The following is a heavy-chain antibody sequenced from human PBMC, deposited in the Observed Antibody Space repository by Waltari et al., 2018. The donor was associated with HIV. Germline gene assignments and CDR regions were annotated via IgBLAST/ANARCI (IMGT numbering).Heavy chain of an antibody. CDR3: ARFNLKKGHLPSY. CDR1: GYTFTDFS. Sequence: QAQLVQSGSELKKPGASVKVACKTSGYTFTDFSLNWVRQAPGQGLEWLGWINTGTGKPAYAQGFTGRFVISLDTSVSTTYLQISSLKAEDTAIYYCARFNLKKGHLPSYWGQGTLVTVSS. CDR2: INTGTGKP. J-gene: IGHJ4*02. V-gene: IGHV7-4-1*02. D-gene: IGHD3-3*02.